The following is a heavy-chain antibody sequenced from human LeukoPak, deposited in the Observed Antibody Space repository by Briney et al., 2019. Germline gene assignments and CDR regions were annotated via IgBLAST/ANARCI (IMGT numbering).Heavy chain of an antibody. Sequence: GGSLRLSCPASGFTFSSYAMNWVRQAPGKGLEWVSSISGSSSYIYYADSVKGRFTISRDNAKNSLYLQMNSLRAEDTAVYYCARERAIGFDYWGQGTLVTVSS. J-gene: IGHJ4*02. CDR1: GFTFSSYA. CDR3: ARERAIGFDY. V-gene: IGHV3-21*01. D-gene: IGHD2-21*01. CDR2: ISGSSSYI.